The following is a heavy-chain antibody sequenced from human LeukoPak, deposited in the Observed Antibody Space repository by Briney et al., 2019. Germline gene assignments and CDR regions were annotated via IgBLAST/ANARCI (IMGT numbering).Heavy chain of an antibody. D-gene: IGHD3-10*01. Sequence: ASVKVSCKASGYTFTSYDINWVRQATGQGLEWMGWMNPNSGNTGYAQKFQGRVTMTRNTSISTAYMELSSLRSEDTAVYYCARGTYYYGSGSYDAFDIWGQGTMVTVSS. CDR3: ARGTYYYGSGSYDAFDI. CDR1: GYTFTSYD. V-gene: IGHV1-8*01. CDR2: MNPNSGNT. J-gene: IGHJ3*02.